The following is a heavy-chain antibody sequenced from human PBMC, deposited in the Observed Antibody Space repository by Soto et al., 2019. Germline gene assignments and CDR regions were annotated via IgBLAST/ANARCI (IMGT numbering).Heavy chain of an antibody. CDR3: AREKAGVRGVIGTQDFDY. Sequence: SETLALSCPVSGCSMRSGDYYWSWIRQPPGKGLEWIGYIYYSGSTYYNPSLKSRVTISVDTSKNQFSLKLSSVTAADTAVYYCAREKAGVRGVIGTQDFDYWGQGTLVTVPS. V-gene: IGHV4-30-4*01. CDR2: IYYSGST. J-gene: IGHJ4*02. CDR1: GCSMRSGDYY. D-gene: IGHD3-10*01.